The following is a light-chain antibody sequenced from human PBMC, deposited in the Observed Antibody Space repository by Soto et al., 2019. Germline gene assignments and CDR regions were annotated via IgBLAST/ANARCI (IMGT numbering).Light chain of an antibody. CDR2: DVS. CDR1: QSISSW. J-gene: IGKJ5*01. V-gene: IGKV1-5*01. Sequence: IQLTQSPANLSAHVGDRVTMTFRASQSISSWLAWYQQKPGKAPNLLIFDVSSLESGVPSRFSGSASGTEFTLTISSLQPDDFATYYCQQYNNYPITFGQGTRLEIK. CDR3: QQYNNYPIT.